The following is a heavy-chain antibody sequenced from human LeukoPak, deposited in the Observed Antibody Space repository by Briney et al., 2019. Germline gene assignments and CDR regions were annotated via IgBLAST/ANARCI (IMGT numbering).Heavy chain of an antibody. CDR3: AREGDYNFDY. D-gene: IGHD4-17*01. J-gene: IGHJ4*02. Sequence: GGSLRLSCAASGLTFRSYAMHMVRQAPGKGLEWVAVISHDGSNKYHADSVKGRFTISRDNSKNTVFLQMNSLRGEDTAVYYCAREGDYNFDYWGQGTLVTVSS. CDR1: GLTFRSYA. CDR2: ISHDGSNK. V-gene: IGHV3-30*01.